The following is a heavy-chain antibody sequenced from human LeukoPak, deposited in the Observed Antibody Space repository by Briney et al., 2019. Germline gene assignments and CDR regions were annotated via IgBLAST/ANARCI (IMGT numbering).Heavy chain of an antibody. D-gene: IGHD6-13*01. CDR3: ARESAA. CDR1: GFAFSSYS. Sequence: GGSLRLSCEAAGFAFSSYSMHWVRQAPGKGLEWVAAIWPDGSNKYYANSVKGRFTISRDNSKNTLYLQMNSLRGDDTAIYYCARESAAWGQATLVTVSS. CDR2: IWPDGSNK. V-gene: IGHV3-33*01. J-gene: IGHJ4*02.